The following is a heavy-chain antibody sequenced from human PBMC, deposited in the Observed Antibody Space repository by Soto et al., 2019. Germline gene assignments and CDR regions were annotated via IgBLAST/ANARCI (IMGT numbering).Heavy chain of an antibody. V-gene: IGHV1-69*02. CDR2: IIPILTIT. CDR3: ARRRYCGADCYKYYYFGMDV. J-gene: IGHJ6*02. CDR1: GGTFSSYT. D-gene: IGHD2-21*02. Sequence: QVQLVQSGAEVKKPGSSVRLSCTASGGTFSSYTLSWVRQAPGQGLEWMGRIIPILTITDYAQNLRGRLTITADKSSSTAYMELSGRRSEDTAVYYCARRRYCGADCYKYYYFGMDVWGQGTTVTVSS.